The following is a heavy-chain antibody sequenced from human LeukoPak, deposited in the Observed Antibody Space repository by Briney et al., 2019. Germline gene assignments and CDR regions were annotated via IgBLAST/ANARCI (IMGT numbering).Heavy chain of an antibody. CDR1: GFFFSSHA. Sequence: PERSLRLSCAASGFFFSSHAFHWVRQAPGKGLEWVAVTSYDGTNNFYADAVKGRFTISRDNSKSTLYLQMNGLRVEDTAVYYCARGRLYCSGGSCYLLDYWGQGTLVTVSS. J-gene: IGHJ4*02. CDR2: TSYDGTNN. V-gene: IGHV3-30-3*01. D-gene: IGHD2-15*01. CDR3: ARGRLYCSGGSCYLLDY.